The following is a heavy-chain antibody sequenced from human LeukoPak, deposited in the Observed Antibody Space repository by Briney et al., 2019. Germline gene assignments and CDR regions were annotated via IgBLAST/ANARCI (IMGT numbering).Heavy chain of an antibody. Sequence: PGGSLRLSCAASGFTVSSNYMSWVRQAPGKGLEWVSVIYSGGSTYYADSVKGRFTISRDNSKNTLYLQMNSLRAEDTAVYYCARRPWGYYYYMDVWGKGTTVTVSS. CDR1: GFTVSSNY. D-gene: IGHD3-16*01. CDR3: ARRPWGYYYYMDV. J-gene: IGHJ6*03. V-gene: IGHV3-53*01. CDR2: IYSGGST.